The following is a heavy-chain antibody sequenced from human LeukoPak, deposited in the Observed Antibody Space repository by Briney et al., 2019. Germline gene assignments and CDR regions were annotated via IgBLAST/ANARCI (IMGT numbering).Heavy chain of an antibody. D-gene: IGHD3-3*01. CDR1: GFTFSSYS. J-gene: IGHJ3*02. V-gene: IGHV3-21*01. Sequence: GGSLRLSCAASGFTFSSYSMNWVRQAPGKGLEWVSSISSSSSYIYYADSVKGRFTISRDNAKNSLYLQMNSLRAEDTAVYYCARETSNFWSAPWRAFDIWGQGTMVTVSS. CDR3: ARETSNFWSAPWRAFDI. CDR2: ISSSSSYI.